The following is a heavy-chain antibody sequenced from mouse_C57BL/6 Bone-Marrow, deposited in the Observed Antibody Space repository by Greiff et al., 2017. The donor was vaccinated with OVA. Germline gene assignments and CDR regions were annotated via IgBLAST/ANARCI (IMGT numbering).Heavy chain of an antibody. Sequence: EVKLMEPGGGLVQPRGSLKLSCAASGYSFTTYAMNWVRQAPGKGLEWVASIRSNSNHYATYYTDSMQARFTISRHDAVSRLYLQMNNFNTEDTAMYDCVGLPHYGSSSWYFDVWGTGTTVTVSS. CDR1: GYSFTTYA. CDR2: IRSNSNHYAT. J-gene: IGHJ1*03. D-gene: IGHD1-1*01. CDR3: VGLPHYGSSSWYFDV. V-gene: IGHV10-1*01.